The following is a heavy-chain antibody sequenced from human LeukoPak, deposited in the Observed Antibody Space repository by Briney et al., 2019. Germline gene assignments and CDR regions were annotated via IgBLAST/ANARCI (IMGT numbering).Heavy chain of an antibody. CDR1: GGSISSSSYY. Sequence: PSETLSLTCTVSGGSISSSSYYWGWIRQPPGKGLEWIGSICYSGSTYYSPSLKSRLTISVDTSKNQFSLTLSSVTAADTAVYYCARRNYPYYFDYWGQGTLVTVSS. CDR3: ARRNYPYYFDY. CDR2: ICYSGST. J-gene: IGHJ4*02. D-gene: IGHD1-7*01. V-gene: IGHV4-39*01.